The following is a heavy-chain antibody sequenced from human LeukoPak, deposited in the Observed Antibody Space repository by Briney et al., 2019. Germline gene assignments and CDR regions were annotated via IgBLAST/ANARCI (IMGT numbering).Heavy chain of an antibody. D-gene: IGHD3-22*01. J-gene: IGHJ6*02. CDR2: ISGSGGST. Sequence: PGGSLRLSCAASGFIFSSYAMSWVRQAPGKGLEWVSAISGSGGSTYYADSVKGRFTISRDNSKNTLYLQMNSLRAEDTALYYCARGYYYDTSGYYPPGPMDVWGQGTTVTVSS. CDR3: ARGYYYDTSGYYPPGPMDV. V-gene: IGHV3-23*01. CDR1: GFIFSSYA.